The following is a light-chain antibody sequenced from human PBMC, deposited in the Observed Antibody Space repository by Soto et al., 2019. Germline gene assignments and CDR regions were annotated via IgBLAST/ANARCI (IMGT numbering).Light chain of an antibody. J-gene: IGKJ1*01. Sequence: DVQMTQSPATLSASIGDRVTITCRAGQTINGWLAWYQQKPGKAPNLLIYGASTLESGVPSRFSGSGYGTEFTLIISSLQPDDSGTYYCQQYSSTRTFGQGTKVEVK. CDR2: GAS. V-gene: IGKV1-5*03. CDR3: QQYSSTRT. CDR1: QTINGW.